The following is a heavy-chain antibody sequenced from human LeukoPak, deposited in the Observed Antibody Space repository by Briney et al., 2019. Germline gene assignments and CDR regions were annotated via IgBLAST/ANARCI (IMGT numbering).Heavy chain of an antibody. V-gene: IGHV4-39*01. CDR3: ARHSPSSTRAEHFHP. D-gene: IGHD5-24*01. CDR1: TGPISITFPF. J-gene: IGHJ1*01. Sequence: SQTLSPTCTLSTGPISITFPFCGWIRQSPGNGLEWIRLIYYTETTYYNPSLRGRVAISVDTSQNQVTLEMTSVTAADSAVYYCARHSPSSTRAEHFHPWGQGTLVTVSS. CDR2: IYYTETT.